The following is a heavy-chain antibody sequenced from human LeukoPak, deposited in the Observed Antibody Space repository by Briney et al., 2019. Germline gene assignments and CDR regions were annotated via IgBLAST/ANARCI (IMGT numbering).Heavy chain of an antibody. CDR1: GFTVSSNY. D-gene: IGHD6-25*01. CDR2: IYSGGST. J-gene: IGHJ6*03. Sequence: GGSLRLSCAASGFTVSSNYMSWVRQAPGKGLEWVSVIYSGGSTYYADSVKGRFTISRDNSKNSLYLQMNSLRADDTAVYYCARFAAGGSYYYYMDVWGKGTTVTVSS. CDR3: ARFAAGGSYYYYMDV. V-gene: IGHV3-66*01.